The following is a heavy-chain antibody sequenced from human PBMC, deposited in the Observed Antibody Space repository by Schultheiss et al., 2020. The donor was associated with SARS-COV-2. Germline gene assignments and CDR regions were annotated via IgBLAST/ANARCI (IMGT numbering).Heavy chain of an antibody. Sequence: GGSLRLSCAASGFTFSSYGMHWVRQAPGKGLEWVAVIWYDGSNKYYADSVKGRFTISRDNSKNTLYLQMNSLRAEDTAVYYCAREQTSSSWYYYYGMDVWGQGTTVTGSS. D-gene: IGHD6-13*01. CDR2: IWYDGSNK. CDR3: AREQTSSSWYYYYGMDV. V-gene: IGHV3-33*01. J-gene: IGHJ6*02. CDR1: GFTFSSYG.